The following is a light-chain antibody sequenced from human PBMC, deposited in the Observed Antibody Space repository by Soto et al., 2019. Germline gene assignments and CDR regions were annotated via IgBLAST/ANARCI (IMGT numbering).Light chain of an antibody. CDR1: QGISSY. CDR3: QKYNSAPWT. CDR2: AAS. V-gene: IGKV1-27*01. Sequence: DIQMTQSPSSLSASVGDRVTITCRASQGISSYLAWYQQKPGKVPKLLIYAASTLRSGVPSRFSGSGSGTDFTLTISSLQPEDVATYYCQKYNSAPWTFGQGNKVEIK. J-gene: IGKJ1*01.